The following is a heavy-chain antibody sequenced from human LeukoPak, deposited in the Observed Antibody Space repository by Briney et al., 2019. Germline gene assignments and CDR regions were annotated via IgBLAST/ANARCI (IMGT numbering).Heavy chain of an antibody. CDR1: GFTFSNAW. Sequence: GGSLRLSCAASGFTFSNAWMSWVRQAPGKGLEWVGRIKSKTDGGTTDYAAPVKGRFTISRDDSKNTLYLQMNSLKTEDTAVYYCTTGSAHGTILEWLPDYWGQGTLVTVSS. CDR3: TTGSAHGTILEWLPDY. CDR2: IKSKTDGGTT. J-gene: IGHJ4*02. V-gene: IGHV3-15*01. D-gene: IGHD3-3*01.